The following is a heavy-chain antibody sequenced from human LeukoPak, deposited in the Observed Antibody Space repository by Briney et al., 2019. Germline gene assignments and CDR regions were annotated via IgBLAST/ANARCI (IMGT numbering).Heavy chain of an antibody. CDR1: GGTFNSHV. CDR2: IIPVFGTA. J-gene: IGHJ5*02. V-gene: IGHV1-69*05. CDR3: ARGDYYGSESYWHTKWFDP. D-gene: IGHD3-10*01. Sequence: SVKVPCKASGGTFNSHVISWVRQAPGQGLEWMGGIIPVFGTANYAQRFQGRVTITTDESTTTAYMEMSSLRSEDTAVYYCARGDYYGSESYWHTKWFDPWGQGTLVTVSS.